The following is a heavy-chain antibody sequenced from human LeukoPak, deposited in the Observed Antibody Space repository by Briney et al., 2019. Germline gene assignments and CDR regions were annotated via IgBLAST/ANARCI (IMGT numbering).Heavy chain of an antibody. CDR2: IKQDGSEK. CDR1: GFTASSNY. CDR3: ARVQWELRGVGSYFEY. V-gene: IGHV3-7*01. D-gene: IGHD1-26*01. J-gene: IGHJ4*02. Sequence: PGGSLRHSCAASGFTASSNYMSWVRQAPGKGLEWVANIKQDGSEKYYVDSVKGRFTMSRDNAKNSLYLQMNSLRAEDTAVYYCARVQWELRGVGSYFEYWPQGALVTVSS.